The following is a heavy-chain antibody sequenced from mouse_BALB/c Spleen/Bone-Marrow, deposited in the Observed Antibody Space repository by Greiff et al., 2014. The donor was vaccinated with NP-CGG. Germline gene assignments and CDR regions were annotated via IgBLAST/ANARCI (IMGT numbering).Heavy chain of an antibody. CDR3: ARHGNYPMDY. CDR1: GFTFSDYY. Sequence: EVMLVESGGGLVKPGGSLKLSCAASGFTFSDYYMYWVRQTPEKRLEWVATISDGGSYTYYPDSVKGRFTISRDNAKNNLYLQMSSLKSEDTAMYYCARHGNYPMDYWGQGTSVTVSS. J-gene: IGHJ4*01. D-gene: IGHD2-1*01. V-gene: IGHV5-4*02. CDR2: ISDGGSYT.